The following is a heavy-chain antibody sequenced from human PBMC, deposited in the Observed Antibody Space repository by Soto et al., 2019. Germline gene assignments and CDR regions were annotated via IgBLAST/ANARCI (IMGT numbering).Heavy chain of an antibody. D-gene: IGHD3-22*01. CDR2: IIPIFGTA. J-gene: IGHJ4*02. Sequence: ASVKVSCKASGGTFSSYAISWVRQAPGQGLEWMGGIIPIFGTANYAQKFQGRVTITADESTSTAYMELSSLRSEDTAVYYCARGHYYDSSGQRGHFDYWGQGTLVTVSS. CDR3: ARGHYYDSSGQRGHFDY. CDR1: GGTFSSYA. V-gene: IGHV1-69*13.